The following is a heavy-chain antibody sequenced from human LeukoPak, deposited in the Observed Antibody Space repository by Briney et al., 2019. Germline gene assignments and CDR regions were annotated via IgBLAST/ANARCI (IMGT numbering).Heavy chain of an antibody. J-gene: IGHJ4*02. CDR3: ARTKSQSGSYRYYFDS. CDR1: GGSFSGYH. V-gene: IGHV4-34*01. CDR2: INHSGST. D-gene: IGHD1-26*01. Sequence: PSETLSLTCAVYGGSFSGYHWSWIRQPPGKGLEWIGEINHSGSTNYNPSLKSRVTISVDTSKNQFSLKLSSVIAADTAVYYCARTKSQSGSYRYYFDSWGQGTLVTVSS.